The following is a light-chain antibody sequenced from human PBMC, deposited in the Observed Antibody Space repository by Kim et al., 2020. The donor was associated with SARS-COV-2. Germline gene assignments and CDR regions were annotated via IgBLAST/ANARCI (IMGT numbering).Light chain of an antibody. CDR3: QQFGAT. V-gene: IGKV3-20*01. CDR1: RSLDSSD. J-gene: IGKJ4*01. CDR2: GAS. Sequence: VLTQSPGTLSLSPGERATLSCRASRSLDSSDLSWYQQKPGQAPRLLIHGASSRATGIPDRFSGRGSGTDFTLTISRLEPEDFAIYYCQQFGATFGGGTKLEI.